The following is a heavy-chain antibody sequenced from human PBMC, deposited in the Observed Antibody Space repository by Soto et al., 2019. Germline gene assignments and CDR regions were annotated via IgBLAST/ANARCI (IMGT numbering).Heavy chain of an antibody. CDR2: ISGSGGST. J-gene: IGHJ3*02. CDR3: AKDRVLQYFDWSYDAFDI. Sequence: GGSLRLSCAASGFTFSSYAMSWVRQAPGKGLEWVSAISGSGGSTYYADSVKGRFTISRDNSKNTLYLQMNSLRAEDTAVYYCAKDRVLQYFDWSYDAFDIWGQGTMVTVSS. CDR1: GFTFSSYA. D-gene: IGHD3-9*01. V-gene: IGHV3-23*01.